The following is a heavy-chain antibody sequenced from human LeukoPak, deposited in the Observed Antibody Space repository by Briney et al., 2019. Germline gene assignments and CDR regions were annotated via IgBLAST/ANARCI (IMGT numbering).Heavy chain of an antibody. J-gene: IGHJ4*02. CDR3: VKERWFGELGFDY. V-gene: IGHV3-53*01. Sequence: GGSLRLSCAASGFTVSSNYMSWVRQAPGKGLEWVSVIYSGGSTYYADFVKGRFTISRDNSKNTLYLQMNSLRAEDTAVYYCVKERWFGELGFDYWGQGTLVTVSS. CDR2: IYSGGST. D-gene: IGHD3-10*01. CDR1: GFTVSSNY.